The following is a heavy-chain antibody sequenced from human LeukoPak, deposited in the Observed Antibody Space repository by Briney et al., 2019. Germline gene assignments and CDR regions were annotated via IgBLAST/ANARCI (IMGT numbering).Heavy chain of an antibody. J-gene: IGHJ4*02. D-gene: IGHD3-3*01. CDR3: ARVMYDFWSGYYLPSFFDY. CDR2: ISAYNGNT. V-gene: IGHV1-18*01. Sequence: ASVKVSCKASGYTFTSYGISWVRQAPGQGLEWMGWISAYNGNTNYAQKLQGRVTMTTDTSTSTAYMELRSLRSDDTAVYYCARVMYDFWSGYYLPSFFDYWGQGTLVTVSS. CDR1: GYTFTSYG.